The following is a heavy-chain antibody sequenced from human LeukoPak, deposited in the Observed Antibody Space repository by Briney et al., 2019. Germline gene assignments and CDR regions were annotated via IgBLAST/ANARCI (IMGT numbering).Heavy chain of an antibody. V-gene: IGHV3-30-3*01. CDR1: GFTFSSYA. D-gene: IGHD6-19*01. J-gene: IGHJ4*02. Sequence: GGSLRLSCAASGFTFSSYAMHWVRQAPGKGLEWVAVISYDGSNKYYADSVKGRFTISRDNSKNTLYLQMNSLRAEDTAVYYCARGLSSGWYGGDIDYWGQGTLVTVSS. CDR2: ISYDGSNK. CDR3: ARGLSSGWYGGDIDY.